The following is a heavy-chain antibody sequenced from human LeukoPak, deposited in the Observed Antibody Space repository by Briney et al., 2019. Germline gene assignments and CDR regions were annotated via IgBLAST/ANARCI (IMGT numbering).Heavy chain of an antibody. CDR2: IFGNGVKT. Sequence: GGSLRLSCAASGFTFSGHSMTWVRQTPGKGLEWVSVIFGNGVKTYYADSLKGRFTISRDNSKSTLYLQMNSLRADGTAVYYCARVGDWSNYFGMDAWGQGTTVSVSS. V-gene: IGHV3-23*01. CDR3: ARVGDWSNYFGMDA. CDR1: GFTFSGHS. D-gene: IGHD3-16*01. J-gene: IGHJ6*02.